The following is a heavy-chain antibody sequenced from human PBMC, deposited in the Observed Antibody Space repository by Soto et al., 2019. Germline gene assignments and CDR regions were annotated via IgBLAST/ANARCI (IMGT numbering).Heavy chain of an antibody. D-gene: IGHD6-13*01. CDR2: IIPIFGTA. CDR1: GGTFSSYA. Sequence: ASVKVSCKASGGTFSSYAISWVRQAPGQGLEWMGGIIPIFGTANYAQKFQGRVTITADESTSTAYMELSSLRSEDTAVYYCAREEGYSSSDYYYGMDVWGQGTTVTVSS. CDR3: AREEGYSSSDYYYGMDV. J-gene: IGHJ6*02. V-gene: IGHV1-69*13.